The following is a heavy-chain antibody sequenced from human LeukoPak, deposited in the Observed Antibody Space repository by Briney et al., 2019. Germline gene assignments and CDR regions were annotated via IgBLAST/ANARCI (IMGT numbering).Heavy chain of an antibody. J-gene: IGHJ4*02. D-gene: IGHD2-2*01. Sequence: PGGSLRLSCAASGFTFSSYAMSWVRQAPGKGLEWVSYISSSGRTIYYADSVKGRFSISRDNAKNSLYLQMNSLRAEDTAVHYCARPDCSTSNCYEFDSWGQGTLVTVSS. CDR1: GFTFSSYA. CDR3: ARPDCSTSNCYEFDS. CDR2: ISSSGRTI. V-gene: IGHV3-48*04.